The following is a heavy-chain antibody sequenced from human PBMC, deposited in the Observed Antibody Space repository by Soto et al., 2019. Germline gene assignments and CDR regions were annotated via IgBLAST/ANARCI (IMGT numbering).Heavy chain of an antibody. Sequence: SETLSLTCTVSGGSISSYYWSWIRQPPGKGLEWIGYIYYSGSTNYNPSLKSRVTISVDTSKNQFSLKLSSVTAADTAVYYCASSSTIFGVTDYWGQGTLVTVSS. CDR3: ASSSTIFGVTDY. J-gene: IGHJ4*02. CDR2: IYYSGST. V-gene: IGHV4-59*01. D-gene: IGHD3-3*01. CDR1: GGSISSYY.